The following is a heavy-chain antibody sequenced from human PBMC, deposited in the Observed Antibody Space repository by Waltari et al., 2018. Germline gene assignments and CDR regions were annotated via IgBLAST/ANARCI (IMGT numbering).Heavy chain of an antibody. CDR1: GGSITSYY. J-gene: IGHJ4*02. D-gene: IGHD6-19*01. CDR2: IYYSGST. V-gene: IGHV4-59*01. Sequence: QVQLQESGPRLVKPSETLSLTCTVSGGSITSYYWSWIRQSPGKGLEWIGYIYYSGSTNYNPSLKSRLTISVDRSNNQFSLNLTSMTAADTAVYYCARVGAPSSGFQRSQPFDYWGQGTLVTVSS. CDR3: ARVGAPSSGFQRSQPFDY.